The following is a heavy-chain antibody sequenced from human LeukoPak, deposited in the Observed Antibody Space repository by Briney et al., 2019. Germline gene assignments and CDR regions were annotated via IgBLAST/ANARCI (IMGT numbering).Heavy chain of an antibody. CDR2: IRSSGDII. Sequence: GGSLRLSCAASGFTFSNAWMNWVRQAPGKGLQWVSYIRSSGDIIHYADSVKGRFTISRDTAKNTLYLQMNNLRDEDTAVYYCARDPMALDFWGRGTLVTVSS. J-gene: IGHJ4*02. V-gene: IGHV3-48*02. CDR3: ARDPMALDF. D-gene: IGHD3-10*01. CDR1: GFTFSNAW.